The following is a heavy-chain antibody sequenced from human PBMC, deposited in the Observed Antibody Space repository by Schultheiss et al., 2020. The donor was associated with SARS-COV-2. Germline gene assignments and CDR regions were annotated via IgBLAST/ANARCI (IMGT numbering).Heavy chain of an antibody. D-gene: IGHD1-1*01. V-gene: IGHV4-31*03. CDR1: GGSISSGGYY. CDR2: IYYSGST. CDR3: ARIRTTYYYYYYGMDV. J-gene: IGHJ6*02. Sequence: SETLSLTCTVSGGSISSGGYYWSWIRQHPGKGLEWIGYIYYSGSTYYNPSLKSRVTISVDTSKNQFSLKLSSVTAADTAVYYCARIRTTYYYYYYGMDVWGQGTTVTVSS.